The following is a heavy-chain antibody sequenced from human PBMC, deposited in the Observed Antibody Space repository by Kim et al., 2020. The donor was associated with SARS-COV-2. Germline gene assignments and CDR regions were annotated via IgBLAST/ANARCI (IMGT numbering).Heavy chain of an antibody. J-gene: IGHJ4*02. CDR2: IYYSGST. V-gene: IGHV4-39*07. D-gene: IGHD3-22*01. CDR3: ARAAYSDSSGYYPDY. Sequence: SETLSLTCTVSGGSISSRNYYWGWIRQPPGKGLEWIGTIYYSGSTYYNSSLKSRVTISVDTSKNQFSLKLSSVTAADTAVYYCARAAYSDSSGYYPDYWGQGTLVTVSS. CDR1: GGSISSRNYY.